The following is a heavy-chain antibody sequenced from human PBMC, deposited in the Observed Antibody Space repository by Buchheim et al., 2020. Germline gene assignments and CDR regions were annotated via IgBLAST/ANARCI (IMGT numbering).Heavy chain of an antibody. CDR3: ARVGPYCSSTSCYTFVYYYGMDV. CDR1: GGSISSGDYY. D-gene: IGHD2-2*02. Sequence: QVQLQESGPGLVKPSQTLSLTCTVSGGSISSGDYYWSWIRQPPGKGLEWIGYIYYSGSTYYNPSLKSRVTISVDTSKNQFSLKLSSVTAADTAVYYCARVGPYCSSTSCYTFVYYYGMDVWGQGTT. V-gene: IGHV4-30-4*01. CDR2: IYYSGST. J-gene: IGHJ6*02.